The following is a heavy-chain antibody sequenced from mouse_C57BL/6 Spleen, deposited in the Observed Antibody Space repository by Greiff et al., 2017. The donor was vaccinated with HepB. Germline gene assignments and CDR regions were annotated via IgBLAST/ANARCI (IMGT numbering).Heavy chain of an antibody. J-gene: IGHJ1*03. CDR1: GFTFSDYY. CDR3: ARDGYDGYYWYFDV. Sequence: EVQVVESEGGLVQPGRSMKLSCTASGFTFSDYYMAWVRQVPEKGLEWVANINYDGSSTYYLDSLKSRFIISRDNAKNILYLQMSSLKSEDTATYYCARDGYDGYYWYFDVWGTGTTVTVSS. D-gene: IGHD2-3*01. CDR2: INYDGSST. V-gene: IGHV5-16*01.